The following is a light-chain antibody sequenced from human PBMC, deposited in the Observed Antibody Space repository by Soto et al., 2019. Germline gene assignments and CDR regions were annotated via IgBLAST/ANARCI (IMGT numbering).Light chain of an antibody. V-gene: IGKV1-39*01. Sequence: DIQMTQSPSSLSASVGDRVTITCRASQSISSYLNWYQQKPGKAPKLLIYAASSLQSGVPSRFSGSGSGTDFTLTISRLEPEDFALYYCQSYGSPWTFGQGTKVEVK. CDR2: AAS. J-gene: IGKJ1*01. CDR1: QSISSY. CDR3: QSYGSPWT.